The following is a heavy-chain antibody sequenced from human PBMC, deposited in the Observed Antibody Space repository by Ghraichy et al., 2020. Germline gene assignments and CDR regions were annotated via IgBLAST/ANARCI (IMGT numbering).Heavy chain of an antibody. Sequence: GESLRLSCAASGFTFSNYWMHWVRQAPWKGLVWVSRIKGDGSHKIYADSVKGRLTISRDNAKNTMYLQMNSLRAEDTAVYYCVRDGDHWDFDYWGQGTLVTVSS. J-gene: IGHJ4*02. CDR3: VRDGDHWDFDY. V-gene: IGHV3-74*01. CDR1: GFTFSNYW. CDR2: IKGDGSHK. D-gene: IGHD3-10*01.